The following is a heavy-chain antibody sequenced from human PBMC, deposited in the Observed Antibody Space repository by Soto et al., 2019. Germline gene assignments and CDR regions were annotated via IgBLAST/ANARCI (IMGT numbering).Heavy chain of an antibody. CDR2: IYYSGST. J-gene: IGHJ6*02. D-gene: IGHD3-9*01. Sequence: SETLSLTCTVSGGSISSYYWSWIRQPPGKGLEWIGYIYYSGSTNYNPSLKSRVTISVDTSKNQFSLKLTSVTAADTAVYYCASGYGPYYDILTGYYHNYYGMDVWGQGTTVTVSS. V-gene: IGHV4-59*08. CDR3: ASGYGPYYDILTGYYHNYYGMDV. CDR1: GGSISSYY.